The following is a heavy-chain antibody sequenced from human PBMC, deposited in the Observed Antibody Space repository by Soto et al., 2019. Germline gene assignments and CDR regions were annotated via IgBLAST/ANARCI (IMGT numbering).Heavy chain of an antibody. CDR2: INHSGST. D-gene: IGHD1-7*01. Sequence: SETLSLTCTVSGGSISSSSYYWGWIRQPPGKGLEWIGEINHSGSTNYNPSLKSRVTISVDTSKNQFSLKLSSVTAADTAVYYCARGFGYNWNYKTYYYYGMDVWGQGTTVTVSS. J-gene: IGHJ6*02. CDR1: GGSISSSSYY. CDR3: ARGFGYNWNYKTYYYYGMDV. V-gene: IGHV4-39*07.